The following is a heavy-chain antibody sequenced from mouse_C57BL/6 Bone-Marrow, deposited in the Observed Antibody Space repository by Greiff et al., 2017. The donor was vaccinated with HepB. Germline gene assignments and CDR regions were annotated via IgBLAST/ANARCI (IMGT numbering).Heavy chain of an antibody. D-gene: IGHD1-1*01. V-gene: IGHV4-1*01. J-gene: IGHJ1*03. CDR1: GIDFSRYW. Sequence: EVMLVESGGGLVQPGGSLKLSCAASGIDFSRYWMSWVRRAPGKGLEWIGEINPDSSTINYAPSLKDKFIISRDNAKNTLYLQMSKVRSEDTALYYCARRGTTVVAADWYFDVWGTGTTVTVSS. CDR3: ARRGTTVVAADWYFDV. CDR2: INPDSSTI.